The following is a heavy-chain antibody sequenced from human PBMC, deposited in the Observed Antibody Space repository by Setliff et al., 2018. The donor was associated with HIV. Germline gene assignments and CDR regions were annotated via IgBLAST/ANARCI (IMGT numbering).Heavy chain of an antibody. CDR3: AGGPGTTSIDY. CDR2: INHSGST. Sequence: SETLSLTCAVYGESFSGYFWSWIRQPPGKGLEWIGEINHSGSTNYNPSLKSRVSLSVATSKNQFSLKLTSVTAADTAVYYCAGGPGTTSIDYWAQGTLVTVSS. V-gene: IGHV4-34*01. D-gene: IGHD1-26*01. J-gene: IGHJ4*02. CDR1: GESFSGYF.